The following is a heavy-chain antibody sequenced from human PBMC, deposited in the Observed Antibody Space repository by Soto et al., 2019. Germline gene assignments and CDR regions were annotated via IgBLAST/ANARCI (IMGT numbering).Heavy chain of an antibody. CDR1: GYTFTTYG. CDR3: ARCRTLATGRVY. Sequence: QVQLVQSGAEVKKPGASVKVSCTASGYTFTTYGISWVRQAPGQGLEWMGLISTSDGNINYAQKLQGRVTMPTDTATSTAYLELRSLKSDDTAVSYRARCRTLATGRVYWGQGTPVNVPS. CDR2: ISTSDGNI. D-gene: IGHD5-12*01. J-gene: IGHJ4*02. V-gene: IGHV1-18*01.